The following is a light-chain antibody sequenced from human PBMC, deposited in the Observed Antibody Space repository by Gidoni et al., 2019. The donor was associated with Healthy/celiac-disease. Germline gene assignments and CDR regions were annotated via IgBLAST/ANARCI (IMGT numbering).Light chain of an antibody. Sequence: EIVMTQSPATLSVSPGERATLSCRASQRVSSNLAWYQQKPGQAPRLLIYGASTRATGIPARFSGSGSGTEFTLTISSLQSEDFAVYYCQTRGTFGQGTKVEIK. CDR3: QTRGT. V-gene: IGKV3-15*01. J-gene: IGKJ1*01. CDR2: GAS. CDR1: QRVSSN.